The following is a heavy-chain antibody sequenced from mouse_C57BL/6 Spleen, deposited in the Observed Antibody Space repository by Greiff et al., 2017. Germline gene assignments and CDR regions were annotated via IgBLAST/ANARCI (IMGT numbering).Heavy chain of an antibody. J-gene: IGHJ2*01. CDR2: IDPSDSYT. D-gene: IGHD1-1*01. CDR3: ARRGYYGSSYADY. CDR1: GYTFTSYW. V-gene: IGHV1-69*01. Sequence: QVQLQQPGAELVMPGASVKLSCKASGYTFTSYWMHWVKQRPGQGLEWIGEIDPSDSYTNYNQKFKGKSTLTVDKSSSTAYMQLSSLTSEDSAVYYCARRGYYGSSYADYWGQGTTLTVSS.